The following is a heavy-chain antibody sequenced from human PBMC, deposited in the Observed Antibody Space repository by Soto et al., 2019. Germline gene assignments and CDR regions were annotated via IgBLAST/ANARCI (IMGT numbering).Heavy chain of an antibody. V-gene: IGHV4-31*03. CDR1: GDSISKAGYY. CDR3: ARPLIRPYCSGPTSPPPRFDP. J-gene: IGHJ5*02. Sequence: SETLSLTCTVSGDSISKAGYYWTWIRQHPGKGLEWIGYIYYSGNTHYNPSLKSRLTLSVDTSKNQFSLKLSSVTAADTAVYYCARPLIRPYCSGPTSPPPRFDPWGHGTLVTVSS. D-gene: IGHD2-15*01. CDR2: IYYSGNT.